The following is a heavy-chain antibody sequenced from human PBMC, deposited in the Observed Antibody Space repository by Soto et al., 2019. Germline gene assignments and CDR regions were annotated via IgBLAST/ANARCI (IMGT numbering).Heavy chain of an antibody. D-gene: IGHD2-15*01. CDR1: GFTFSSYG. V-gene: IGHV3-30*18. CDR3: AKDLFRSSSMAKSPRQDFDY. J-gene: IGHJ4*02. CDR2: ISYDGSNK. Sequence: SGGSLRLSCAASGFTFSSYGMHWVRQAPGKGLEWVAVISYDGSNKYYVDSVKGRFTISRDNSKNTLYLQMNSLRAEDTAVYYCAKDLFRSSSMAKSPRQDFDYWGQGTLVTVSS.